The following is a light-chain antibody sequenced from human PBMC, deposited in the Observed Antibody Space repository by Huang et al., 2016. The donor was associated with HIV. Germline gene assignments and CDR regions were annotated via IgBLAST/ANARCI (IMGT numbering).Light chain of an antibody. CDR3: QQYYTFPWT. CDR1: QCIDSY. V-gene: IGKV1D-8*01. J-gene: IGKJ1*01. CDR2: AAS. Sequence: VIWMTQSPSLLSASKGDKVTINCSVSQCIDSYLSWYQQKPGKAPELLISAASTLQGGVPSRFNNSRSGTDFTLTISRLQSEDFANYYCQQYYTFPWTFGQGTKVDVK.